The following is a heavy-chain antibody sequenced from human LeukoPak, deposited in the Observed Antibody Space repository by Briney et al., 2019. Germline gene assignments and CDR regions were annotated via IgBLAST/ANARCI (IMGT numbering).Heavy chain of an antibody. CDR1: GFTFSSYA. CDR2: ISGSGGST. V-gene: IGHV3-23*01. Sequence: GGSLRLSCAASGFTFSSYAMSWVRQAPGKGLEGVSAISGSGGSTYYADSVKGRFTISRDNAKNSLYLQMNSLRAEDTAVYYCARVHDGSGYYGYFDYWGQGTLVTVSS. CDR3: ARVHDGSGYYGYFDY. J-gene: IGHJ4*02. D-gene: IGHD3-22*01.